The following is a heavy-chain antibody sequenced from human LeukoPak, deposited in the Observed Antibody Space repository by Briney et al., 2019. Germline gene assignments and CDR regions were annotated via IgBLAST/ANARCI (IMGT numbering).Heavy chain of an antibody. CDR1: GGSISSGDYY. Sequence: SETLSLTCTVSGGSISSGDYYWSWIRQPPGKGLEWIGYIYYSGSTYYNPSLKSRVTLSVDTSKNQFSLKLSSVTAADTAVYYCASRPYYYAFDYWGQGTLVTVSS. J-gene: IGHJ4*02. CDR2: IYYSGST. V-gene: IGHV4-30-4*08. D-gene: IGHD3-10*01. CDR3: ASRPYYYAFDY.